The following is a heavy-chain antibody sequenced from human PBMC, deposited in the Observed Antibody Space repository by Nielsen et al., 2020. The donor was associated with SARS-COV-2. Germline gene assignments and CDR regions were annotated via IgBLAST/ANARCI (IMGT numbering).Heavy chain of an antibody. CDR1: GGSISSYY. V-gene: IGHV4-59*12. CDR2: IYYSGNT. J-gene: IGHJ5*02. D-gene: IGHD1-1*01. Sequence: SETLSLTCTVSGGSISSYYWSWIRQPPGKGLEWIGYIYYSGNTNYNPSLKSRVTISVDTSKNQFSLKLSSVTAADTAVYYCAREWELERGRFDPWGQGTLVTVSS. CDR3: AREWELERGRFDP.